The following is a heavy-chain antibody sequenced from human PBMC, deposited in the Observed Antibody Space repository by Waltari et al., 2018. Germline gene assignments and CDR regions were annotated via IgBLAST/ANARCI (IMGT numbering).Heavy chain of an antibody. D-gene: IGHD3-10*01. J-gene: IGHJ4*02. V-gene: IGHV1-3*03. CDR1: GYTFTSYA. Sequence: QVQLVQSGAEVKKPGASVKVSCKASGYTFTSYAMHWVRQAPGQRLEWMGWINAGNGNKKYSQEFQGRVTITRDTSASTAYMELSSLRSEDMAVYYCARSLLWFGELLWYFDYWGQGTLVTVSS. CDR2: INAGNGNK. CDR3: ARSLLWFGELLWYFDY.